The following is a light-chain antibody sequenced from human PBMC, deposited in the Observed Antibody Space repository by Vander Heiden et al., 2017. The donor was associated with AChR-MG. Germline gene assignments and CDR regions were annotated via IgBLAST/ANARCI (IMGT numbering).Light chain of an antibody. Sequence: AIRMTQSPSSFSASTGDRVTITCRASQGISSYLAWYQQKPGKAPKLLIYAASTLQSGVPSRFIGSGSGTDFTLTISCLQSEDFATYYCQQYDSYPQAFGQGTKLEIK. CDR3: QQYDSYPQA. CDR1: QGISSY. J-gene: IGKJ1*01. CDR2: AAS. V-gene: IGKV1-8*01.